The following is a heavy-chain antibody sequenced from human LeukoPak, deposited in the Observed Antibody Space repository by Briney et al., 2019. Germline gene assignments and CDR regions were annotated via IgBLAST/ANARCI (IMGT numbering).Heavy chain of an antibody. CDR2: IYYSGST. CDR1: GGSISSYY. V-gene: IGHV4-59*01. D-gene: IGHD6-19*01. Sequence: SETLSLTCTVSGGSISSYYWSWIRQPPGKGLEWIGYIYYSGSTNYNPSLQSRVTISVDTSMNQFSLKLSSVTAADTAVYYCARATYSSGWGTSDYWGRRTLVTVSS. J-gene: IGHJ4*02. CDR3: ARATYSSGWGTSDY.